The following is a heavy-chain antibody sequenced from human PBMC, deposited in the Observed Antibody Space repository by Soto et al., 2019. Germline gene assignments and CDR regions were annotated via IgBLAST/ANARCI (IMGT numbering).Heavy chain of an antibody. CDR3: AKGLTSDYYNAFDI. V-gene: IGHV3-9*01. Sequence: EVQLVESGGGLVQPGRSLRLSCAASGFTFDDYAMHWVRQAPGKGLEWVSGISWNSGSIGYADSVKGRFTISRDNAKNSLYLHMNSLRAEDPALYYCAKGLTSDYYNAFDIWGQGTMVTVSS. D-gene: IGHD3-10*01. J-gene: IGHJ3*02. CDR1: GFTFDDYA. CDR2: ISWNSGSI.